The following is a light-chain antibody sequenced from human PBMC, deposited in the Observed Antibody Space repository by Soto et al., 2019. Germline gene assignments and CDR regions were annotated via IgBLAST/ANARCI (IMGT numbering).Light chain of an antibody. Sequence: EIVLTQSPGTLSFSPGEGATLSGRASQSINIFLAWYQQRRGQAPRLLIHGASNRATGIPDRFSGSGSGTDFTLTISRLEPEDFAVYYCQQYGGSPRTFGQGSKVDI. J-gene: IGKJ1*01. CDR3: QQYGGSPRT. CDR1: QSINIF. V-gene: IGKV3-20*01. CDR2: GAS.